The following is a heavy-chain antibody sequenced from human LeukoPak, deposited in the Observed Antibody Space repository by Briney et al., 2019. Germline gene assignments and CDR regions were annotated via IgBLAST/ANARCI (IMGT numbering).Heavy chain of an antibody. CDR1: GFTFSSFW. V-gene: IGHV3-7*01. Sequence: GSLRLSCVASGFTFSSFWMSWVRQAPGKGLEFVANIDQDGSVRNYVDSVKGRFIISRDNAKNSLYLQMDSLRAEDTAVYFCARDPGSSSFDYWGLGTPVTVSS. D-gene: IGHD6-13*01. CDR3: ARDPGSSSFDY. CDR2: IDQDGSVR. J-gene: IGHJ4*02.